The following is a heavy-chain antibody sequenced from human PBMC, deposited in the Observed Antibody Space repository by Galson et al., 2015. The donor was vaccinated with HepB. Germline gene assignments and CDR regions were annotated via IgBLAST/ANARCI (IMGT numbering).Heavy chain of an antibody. Sequence: SVKVSCKASGYTFTGYYMHWVRQAPGQGLEWMGWINPNSGGTNYAQKFQGRVTMTRDTSISTAYMELSSLRSDDTAVYYCARDLSLRFLEWLYYGMDVWGQGTTVTVSS. CDR1: GYTFTGYY. V-gene: IGHV1-2*02. J-gene: IGHJ6*02. CDR3: ARDLSLRFLEWLYYGMDV. CDR2: INPNSGGT. D-gene: IGHD3-3*01.